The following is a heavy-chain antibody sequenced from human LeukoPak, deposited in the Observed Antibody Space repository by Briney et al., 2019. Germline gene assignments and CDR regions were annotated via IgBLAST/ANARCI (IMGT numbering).Heavy chain of an antibody. J-gene: IGHJ4*02. Sequence: GGSLRLSCAASGFTFSSYGMHWVRQAPGKGLEWVAVIWYDGGNKYYADSVKGRFTISRDNSKNTLYLQMNSLRAEDTAVYYCARDSDSSGRPALFDYWGQGTLVTVSS. V-gene: IGHV3-33*01. D-gene: IGHD6-19*01. CDR1: GFTFSSYG. CDR3: ARDSDSSGRPALFDY. CDR2: IWYDGGNK.